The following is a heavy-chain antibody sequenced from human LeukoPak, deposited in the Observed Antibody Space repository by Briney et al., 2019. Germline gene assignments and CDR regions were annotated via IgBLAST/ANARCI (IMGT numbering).Heavy chain of an antibody. CDR1: GGSISSYY. J-gene: IGHJ6*02. Sequence: SETLSLTCTVSGGSISSYYWSWIRQPPGKGLEWIGYIYYSGSTNYHTSLKSRVTISVDTSKNQFSLKLSSVTAADTAVYYCARRASGLYSGYDKRTYYYYGMDVWGQGTTVTVSS. V-gene: IGHV4-59*01. D-gene: IGHD5-12*01. CDR2: IYYSGST. CDR3: ARRASGLYSGYDKRTYYYYGMDV.